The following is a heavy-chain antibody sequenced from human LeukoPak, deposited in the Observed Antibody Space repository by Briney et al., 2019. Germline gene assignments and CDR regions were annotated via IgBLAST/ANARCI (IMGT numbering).Heavy chain of an antibody. J-gene: IGHJ4*02. CDR1: GFTFSSYA. CDR2: ISGSGGST. CDR3: AKDLYDSSGYYPPTYFDY. D-gene: IGHD3-22*01. Sequence: GGSLRLSCAASGFTFSSYAMSWVRQAPGKGLEWVSAISGSGGSTYYADSVKGRLTISRDNSKNTLYLQMNSLRAEDTAVYYCAKDLYDSSGYYPPTYFDYWGQGTLVTVSS. V-gene: IGHV3-23*01.